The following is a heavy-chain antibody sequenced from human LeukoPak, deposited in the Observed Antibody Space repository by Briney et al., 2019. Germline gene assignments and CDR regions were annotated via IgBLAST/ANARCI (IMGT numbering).Heavy chain of an antibody. D-gene: IGHD7-27*01. J-gene: IGHJ3*02. CDR3: AKDMGANWGGSNAFDI. V-gene: IGHV3-9*01. CDR1: GFTFDDYA. Sequence: GRSLRLSCAASGFTFDDYAMHWVRQAPGKGLEWVSGISWNSGSIGYADSVKGRFTISRDNAKNSLYLQMNSLRAEDTALYYCAKDMGANWGGSNAFDIWGQGTMVTVSS. CDR2: ISWNSGSI.